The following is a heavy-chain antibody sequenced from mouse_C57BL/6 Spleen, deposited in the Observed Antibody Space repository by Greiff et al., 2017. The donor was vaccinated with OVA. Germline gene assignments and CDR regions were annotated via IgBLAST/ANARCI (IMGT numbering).Heavy chain of an antibody. CDR1: GYTFTSYG. D-gene: IGHD4-1*02. Sequence: VKLVESGAELARPGASVKLSCKASGYTFTSYGISWVKQRTGQGLEWIGEIYPRSGNTYYNEKFKGKATLTADKSSSTAYMELRSLTSEDSAVYFCASQLGTVYYFDYWGQGTTLTVSS. V-gene: IGHV1-81*01. CDR3: ASQLGTVYYFDY. J-gene: IGHJ2*01. CDR2: IYPRSGNT.